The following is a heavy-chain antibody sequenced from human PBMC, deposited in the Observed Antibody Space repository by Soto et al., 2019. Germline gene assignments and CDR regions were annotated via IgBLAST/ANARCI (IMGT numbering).Heavy chain of an antibody. V-gene: IGHV4-34*01. D-gene: IGHD2-2*01. CDR1: GGSFSGYY. CDR3: ARGVYCSSTSCYWGMDV. J-gene: IGHJ6*02. Sequence: QVQLQQWGAGLLKPSETLSLTCAVYGGSFSGYYWSWIRQPPGKGLEWIGEINHSGSTNYNPSLKGRVTISVXXSXNXXSLKLSSVTAADTAVYYCARGVYCSSTSCYWGMDVWGQGTTVTVSS. CDR2: INHSGST.